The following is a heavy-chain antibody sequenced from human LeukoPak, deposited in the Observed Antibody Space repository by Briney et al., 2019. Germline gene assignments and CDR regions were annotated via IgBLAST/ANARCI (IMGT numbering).Heavy chain of an antibody. J-gene: IGHJ6*03. V-gene: IGHV1-69*01. D-gene: IGHD2-2*01. CDR3: ARVPVVVPAAMKLGYYYYYMDV. Sequence: ASVKVSCKASGGTFSSYAISWVRQAPGQGLEWMGGIIPIFGTANYAQKFQGRVTITADESTSTAYMELSSLRSEDTAVYYCARVPVVVPAAMKLGYYYYYMDVWGKGTTVTISS. CDR2: IIPIFGTA. CDR1: GGTFSSYA.